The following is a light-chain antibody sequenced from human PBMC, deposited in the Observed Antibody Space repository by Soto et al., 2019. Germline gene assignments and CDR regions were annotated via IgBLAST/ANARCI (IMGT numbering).Light chain of an antibody. CDR2: WSS. Sequence: DIVMTQSPDSLAVSLGERATINCKSSQSVLHNSNNKNYLAWYQQKPRQPPKLLIYWSSTRESGVPDRFSGSGSGTDFTLTISSLQAEDVAVYYCQQYYSTPWTFGQGTKVEIK. CDR1: QSVLHNSNNKNY. J-gene: IGKJ1*01. V-gene: IGKV4-1*01. CDR3: QQYYSTPWT.